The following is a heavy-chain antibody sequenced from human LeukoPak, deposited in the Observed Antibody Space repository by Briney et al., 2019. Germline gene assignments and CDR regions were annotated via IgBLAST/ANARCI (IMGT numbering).Heavy chain of an antibody. CDR3: ARWARQNIAMVTTDY. V-gene: IGHV1-18*01. J-gene: IGHJ4*02. CDR1: GYTFTDFG. D-gene: IGHD5-18*01. Sequence: EASVTVSCKASGYTFTDFGISWVRQAPGQGLEWMGWISARSGNTDYAQSLQGRVTMTTDTSTSTAYMEVRSLRSDDTAVYYCARWARQNIAMVTTDYWGQGTLVTVSS. CDR2: ISARSGNT.